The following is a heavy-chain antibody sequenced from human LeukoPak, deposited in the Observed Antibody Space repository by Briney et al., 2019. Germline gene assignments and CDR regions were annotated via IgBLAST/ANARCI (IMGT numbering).Heavy chain of an antibody. CDR3: ARDGYSYGSYYYYYYMDV. CDR2: IYYSGNT. Sequence: SETLSLTCSVSSDSISGYYWSWLRQPPGKGLEWIGYIYYSGNTYYNPSLKSRVTISLDTSKNQFSLKLSSVTAADTAVYYCARDGYSYGSYYYYYYMDVWGKGTTVTVSS. D-gene: IGHD5-18*01. CDR1: SDSISGYY. V-gene: IGHV4-59*12. J-gene: IGHJ6*03.